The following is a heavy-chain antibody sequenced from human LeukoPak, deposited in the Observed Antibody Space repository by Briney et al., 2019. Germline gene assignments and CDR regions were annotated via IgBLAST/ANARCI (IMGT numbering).Heavy chain of an antibody. Sequence: PGGSLRLSCAASGFTFSSYWMSWVRQAPGKGLEWVANIKQDGSEKYYVDSVKGRFTISRDNAKNSLYLQMNSLRAEDTAVYYCARAVGATPPFYFQHWGQGTLVTVSS. CDR2: IKQDGSEK. CDR1: GFTFSSYW. CDR3: ARAVGATPPFYFQH. V-gene: IGHV3-7*01. D-gene: IGHD1-26*01. J-gene: IGHJ1*01.